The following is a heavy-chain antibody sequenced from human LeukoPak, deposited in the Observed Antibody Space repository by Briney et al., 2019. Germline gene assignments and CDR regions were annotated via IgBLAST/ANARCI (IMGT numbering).Heavy chain of an antibody. CDR3: ATESPRRQYHYDPNWFDP. D-gene: IGHD3-22*01. CDR2: FDPEDGET. CDR1: GYTLTKLS. V-gene: IGHV1-24*01. Sequence: ASVKVSCKVSGYTLTKLSMHWVRQTPGKGLEWMGGFDPEDGETIYAQKFQGRVTMTEDTSTDTAYMELSSLRSEDTAVYYCATESPRRQYHYDPNWFDPWGQGTLVTVSS. J-gene: IGHJ5*02.